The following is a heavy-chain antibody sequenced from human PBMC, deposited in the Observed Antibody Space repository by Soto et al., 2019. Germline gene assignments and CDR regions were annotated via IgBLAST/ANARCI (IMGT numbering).Heavy chain of an antibody. D-gene: IGHD3-16*02. V-gene: IGHV4-30-4*01. Sequence: QVQLQGSGPGLVKPSPTLSLTCTVSGGSISSGDYYWSWIRQPPGMGLEWIGYIYYSGSTYYNPALKCRVTISEGTSKHQFSLKLSYVAAADTAVYYCARSEGFVGVIGYLDSWGQGTLVTVAS. J-gene: IGHJ4*02. CDR1: GGSISSGDYY. CDR3: ARSEGFVGVIGYLDS. CDR2: IYYSGST.